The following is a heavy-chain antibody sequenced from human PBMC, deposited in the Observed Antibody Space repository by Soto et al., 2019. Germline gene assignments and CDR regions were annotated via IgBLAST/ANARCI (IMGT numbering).Heavy chain of an antibody. V-gene: IGHV1-3*01. CDR2: INAGNGNT. Sequence: ASVKVSFKASGYTFTSYAMHWVRQAPGQRLEWMGWINAGNGNTKYSQKFQGRVTITRDTSASTAYMELSSLRSEDTAVYYCARDSLRQQRKADYWGQGTLVTVSS. D-gene: IGHD3-16*01. J-gene: IGHJ4*02. CDR1: GYTFTSYA. CDR3: ARDSLRQQRKADY.